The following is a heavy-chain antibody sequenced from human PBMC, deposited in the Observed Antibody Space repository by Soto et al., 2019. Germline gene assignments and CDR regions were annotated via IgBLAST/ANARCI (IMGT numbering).Heavy chain of an antibody. D-gene: IGHD3-3*01. Sequence: ASVKVSCKASGYTFTDYAITWVRQAPGQGLEWMGWISAYNGNTNYPQKLQGRVTMTTDTSTSTAYMDLRSLRSDDTAVYYCARDIDPSRFLQWTSIDYWGQGTLVTVSS. V-gene: IGHV1-18*01. J-gene: IGHJ4*02. CDR2: ISAYNGNT. CDR3: ARDIDPSRFLQWTSIDY. CDR1: GYTFTDYA.